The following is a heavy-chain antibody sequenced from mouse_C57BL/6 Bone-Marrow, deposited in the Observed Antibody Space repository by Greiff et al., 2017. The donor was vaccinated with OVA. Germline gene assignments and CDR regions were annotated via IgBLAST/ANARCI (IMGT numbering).Heavy chain of an antibody. Sequence: EVKLVESGGGLVQSGRSLRLSCATSGFTFSDFYMEWVRQAPGKGLEWIAARRNKANDYTTEYSASVKGRFIVSRDTSQSILYLQMNALRAEDTAIYYCARDAFDYDGGFAYWGQGTLVTVSA. CDR2: RRNKANDYTT. D-gene: IGHD2-4*01. J-gene: IGHJ3*01. V-gene: IGHV7-1*01. CDR1: GFTFSDFY. CDR3: ARDAFDYDGGFAY.